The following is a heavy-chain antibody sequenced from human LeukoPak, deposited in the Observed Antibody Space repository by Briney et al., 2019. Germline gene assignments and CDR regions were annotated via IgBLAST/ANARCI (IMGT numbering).Heavy chain of an antibody. CDR1: GFTFSSYA. D-gene: IGHD6-19*01. J-gene: IGHJ4*02. V-gene: IGHV3-23*01. CDR2: ISGSGGST. CDR3: AKDRGSGWGIDY. Sequence: GGSLRLSCAASGFTFSSYAMSWVRQAPEKGLEWVSTISGSGGSTNYADSAKGRFTISRDNSKNTLHLQMNSLRAEDTAVYHCAKDRGSGWGIDYWGQGTLVTVSS.